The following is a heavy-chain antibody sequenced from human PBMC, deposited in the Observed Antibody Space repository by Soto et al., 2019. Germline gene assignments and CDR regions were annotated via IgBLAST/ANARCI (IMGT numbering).Heavy chain of an antibody. J-gene: IGHJ6*02. CDR2: ISPYTGNT. Sequence: QVQLVQSGDEVKKPGASVKVSCTASGYIFVNYGIAWVRQAPGQGLEWMGWISPYTGNTHSATKVQGRLTMTTDTSTSRASMDLGSLTSDDTAVYYCVMVDNYVTPTPEDVWGQGTKVTVSS. V-gene: IGHV1-18*01. D-gene: IGHD3-16*01. CDR3: VMVDNYVTPTPEDV. CDR1: GYIFVNYG.